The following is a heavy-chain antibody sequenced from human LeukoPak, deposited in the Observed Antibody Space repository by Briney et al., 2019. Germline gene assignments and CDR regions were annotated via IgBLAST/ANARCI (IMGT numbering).Heavy chain of an antibody. CDR1: GYTFTSYG. V-gene: IGHV1-18*01. Sequence: ASVKVSCKASGYTFTSYGISWVRQAPGQGLEWMGWISAYNGNTNYAQKLQGRVTMTTDTSTSTAYMEPRSLRSDDTAVYYCARVARLVYADDYWGQGTLVTVSS. CDR2: ISAYNGNT. CDR3: ARVARLVYADDY. D-gene: IGHD2-8*01. J-gene: IGHJ4*02.